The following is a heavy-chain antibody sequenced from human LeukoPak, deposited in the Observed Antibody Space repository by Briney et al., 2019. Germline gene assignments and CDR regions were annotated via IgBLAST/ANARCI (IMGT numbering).Heavy chain of an antibody. CDR3: ARKGLRWFGGLDY. D-gene: IGHD4-23*01. Sequence: SETLSLTCTVSGGSISSSSYYWGWIRQPPGKGLEWIGSIYYSGSTYYDPSLKSRVTISVDTSKNQFSLKLSSVTAADTAVYYRARKGLRWFGGLDYWGQGTLVTVSS. CDR2: IYYSGST. CDR1: GGSISSSSYY. J-gene: IGHJ4*02. V-gene: IGHV4-39*07.